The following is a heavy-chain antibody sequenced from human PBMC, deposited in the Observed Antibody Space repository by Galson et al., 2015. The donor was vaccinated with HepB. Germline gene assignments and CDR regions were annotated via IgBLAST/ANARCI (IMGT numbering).Heavy chain of an antibody. Sequence: SLRLSCAASGFTFSSYGMGWVRQAPGKGLEWVSGISGRGDNTYYAESVKGRFTISRDNSKNTLYLQMTSLRADDTAVYYCAKGGPYSGSYYRGPFDYWGQGTLVTVSS. J-gene: IGHJ4*02. CDR2: ISGRGDNT. V-gene: IGHV3-23*01. CDR1: GFTFSSYG. D-gene: IGHD1-26*01. CDR3: AKGGPYSGSYYRGPFDY.